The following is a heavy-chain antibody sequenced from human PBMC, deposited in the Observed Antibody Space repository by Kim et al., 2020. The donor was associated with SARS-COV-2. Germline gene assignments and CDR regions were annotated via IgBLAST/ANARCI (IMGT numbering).Heavy chain of an antibody. CDR1: GFTFGDWA. CDR2: VVSIGDRT. V-gene: IGHV3-23*01. J-gene: IGHJ4*02. Sequence: GGSLRLSCTASGFTFGDWAMNWVRQAPGKGLEWVSSVVSIGDRTYYADSVKGRFTITRDKSKDTLYLQMNTLRAEDMAVYYCAKAGGAGGYGNYSFDFWGQGTLVTVSS. D-gene: IGHD5-12*01. CDR3: AKAGGAGGYGNYSFDF.